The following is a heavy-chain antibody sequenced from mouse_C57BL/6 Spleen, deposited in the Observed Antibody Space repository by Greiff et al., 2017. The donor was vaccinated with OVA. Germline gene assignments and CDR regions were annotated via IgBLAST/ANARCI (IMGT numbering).Heavy chain of an antibody. J-gene: IGHJ1*03. V-gene: IGHV1-69*01. CDR2: IDPSDSYT. CDR1: GYTFTSYW. CDR3: ARHYGSSYGYFDV. D-gene: IGHD1-1*01. Sequence: QVQLQQPGAELVMPGASVKLSCKASGYTFTSYWMHWVKQRPGQGLEWIGEIDPSDSYTNYNQKFKGKSTLTVDKSSSTAYMQRSSLTSEDSAVYYCARHYGSSYGYFDVWGTGTTVTVSS.